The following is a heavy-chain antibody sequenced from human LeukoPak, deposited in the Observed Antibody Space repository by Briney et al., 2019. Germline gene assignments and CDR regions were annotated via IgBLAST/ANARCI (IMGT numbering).Heavy chain of an antibody. CDR1: GFTFSDYY. CDR2: ISSSGSTI. Sequence: GGSLRLSCAASGFTFSDYYMSWIRQAPGKGLEWVSYISSSGSTIYYADSVKGRFTISRDNAKNSLYLQVNSLRAEDTAVYYCARVGNLGVDAFDIWGQGTMVTVSS. V-gene: IGHV3-11*01. CDR3: ARVGNLGVDAFDI. D-gene: IGHD4-23*01. J-gene: IGHJ3*02.